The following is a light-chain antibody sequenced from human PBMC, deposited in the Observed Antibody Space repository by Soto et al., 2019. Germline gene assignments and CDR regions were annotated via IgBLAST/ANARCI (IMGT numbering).Light chain of an antibody. CDR1: QSVSSN. J-gene: IGKJ2*01. CDR3: QQYNTCPPYT. V-gene: IGKV3-15*01. Sequence: EIVMTQSPATLSVSPGERATLSCRASQSVSSNLAWYQQNSGQAPRLLVYGASTRATGVPARFSGSRSGTEFTLSISSLQAEDFAVYYCQQYNTCPPYTFGQGTKLEIK. CDR2: GAS.